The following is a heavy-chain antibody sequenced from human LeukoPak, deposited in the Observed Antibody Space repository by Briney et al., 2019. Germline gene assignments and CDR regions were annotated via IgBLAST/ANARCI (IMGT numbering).Heavy chain of an antibody. CDR3: ARHRTRYFYGSSLYDAFDI. Sequence: GEPLNISCKGSGYSFTNYWIGWVRQIPGKGLEWMGIIYPGDSDTRYSPSFQGQVTMSADKSINTAYLQWSSLKASETAIYYCARHRTRYFYGSSLYDAFDIWGPGTMVTVSS. V-gene: IGHV5-51*01. J-gene: IGHJ3*02. CDR2: IYPGDSDT. D-gene: IGHD6-6*01. CDR1: GYSFTNYW.